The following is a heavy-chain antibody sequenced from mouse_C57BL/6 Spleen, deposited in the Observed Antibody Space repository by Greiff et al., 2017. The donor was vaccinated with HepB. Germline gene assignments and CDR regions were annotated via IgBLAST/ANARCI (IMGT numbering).Heavy chain of an antibody. Sequence: VQLQQPGAELVRPGSSVKLSCKASGYTFTSYWMHWVKQRPIQGLEWIGNIDPSDSETHYNQKFKDKATLTVDKSSSTAHMQLSSLTSEDSAVYYCARVRLPGDTMDYCGQGTSVTVSS. CDR1: GYTFTSYW. J-gene: IGHJ4*01. CDR3: ARVRLPGDTMDY. V-gene: IGHV1-52*01. CDR2: IDPSDSET. D-gene: IGHD3-3*01.